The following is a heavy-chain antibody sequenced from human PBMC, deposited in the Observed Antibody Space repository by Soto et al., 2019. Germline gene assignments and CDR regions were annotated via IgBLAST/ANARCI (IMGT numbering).Heavy chain of an antibody. CDR1: GFFFSSYT. J-gene: IGHJ6*02. CDR2: IAHDGSNK. D-gene: IGHD3-16*01. CDR3: ARDRGGSGEGYKLHYYLYAMDV. Sequence: QVQLVESGGGVVQPGRSLRLSCAASGFFFSSYTMHWVRQAQGKGLEWVAAIAHDGSNKYYADYVKGRFIISRYNSKNTLSLQITSRRAEETAVYYCARDRGGSGEGYKLHYYLYAMDVWGQGTTVTVSS. V-gene: IGHV3-30*03.